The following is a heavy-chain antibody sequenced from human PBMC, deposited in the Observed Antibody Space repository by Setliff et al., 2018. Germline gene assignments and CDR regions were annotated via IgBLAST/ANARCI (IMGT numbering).Heavy chain of an antibody. V-gene: IGHV1-18*01. J-gene: IGHJ4*02. CDR3: ARDRKEIVVKPPAASLDY. CDR1: GYIFTSYG. Sequence: GASVKVSCKASGYIFTSYGFSWVRQAPGQGLEWMGWISTYNGKTNYAQKFQGRVTMTTDTSTSTAYMELRSLRSDVTAVYYCARDRKEIVVKPPAASLDYWGQGTQVTV. D-gene: IGHD2-2*01. CDR2: ISTYNGKT.